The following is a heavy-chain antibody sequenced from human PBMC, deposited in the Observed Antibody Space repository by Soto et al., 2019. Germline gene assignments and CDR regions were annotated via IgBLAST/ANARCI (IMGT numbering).Heavy chain of an antibody. CDR1: GFTFSSYA. J-gene: IGHJ4*02. D-gene: IGHD3-22*01. V-gene: IGHV3-23*01. CDR3: AKDLPPGYCYDSSGYYHDY. CDR2: ISGSGGST. Sequence: PGGSLRLSCAASGFTFSSYAMSCVRQAPGKGLEWVSAISGSGGSTYYADSVKGRFTISRDNSKNTLYLQMNSLRAEDTAVYYCAKDLPPGYCYDSSGYYHDYWAQGTLDTVSS.